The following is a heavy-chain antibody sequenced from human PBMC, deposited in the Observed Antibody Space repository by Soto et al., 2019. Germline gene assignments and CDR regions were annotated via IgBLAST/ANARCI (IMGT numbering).Heavy chain of an antibody. Sequence: SETLSLTCAVYGGSFSGYYWSLIRQPPGKGLECIWEINHSGSTNYNPSLKSRVTISVDTSKNQFSLKLSSVTAADTAVYYCAINSAGFDYWGQGTLVTVSS. CDR2: INHSGST. V-gene: IGHV4-34*01. J-gene: IGHJ4*02. CDR1: GGSFSGYY. CDR3: AINSAGFDY.